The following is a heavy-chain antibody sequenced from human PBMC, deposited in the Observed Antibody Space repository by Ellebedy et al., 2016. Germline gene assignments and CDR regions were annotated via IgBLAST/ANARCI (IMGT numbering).Heavy chain of an antibody. CDR2: ISGSGGST. D-gene: IGHD2-2*01. V-gene: IGHV3-23*01. Sequence: GESLKISXAASGFIFSDAWVSWVRQAPGKGLEWVSAISGSGGSTYYADSVKGRFTISRDNSKNTLYLQMNSLRAEDTAVYYCASVVPAAMVLDYWGQGTLVTVSS. CDR1: GFIFSDAW. CDR3: ASVVPAAMVLDY. J-gene: IGHJ4*02.